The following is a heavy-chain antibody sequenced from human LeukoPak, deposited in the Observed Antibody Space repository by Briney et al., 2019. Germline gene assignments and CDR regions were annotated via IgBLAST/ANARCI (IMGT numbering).Heavy chain of an antibody. CDR2: IWYDGSNK. Sequence: GGSLRLSCAPSGFTFSRYGMHWVRQAPGKGLEWVAIIWYDGSNKYYADSVKGRFTISRDNSKNTLSLQMNSLRAEDTAVYYCAREHSSGYSDYWGQGTLVTVSS. CDR3: AREHSSGYSDY. J-gene: IGHJ4*02. V-gene: IGHV3-33*01. D-gene: IGHD3-22*01. CDR1: GFTFSRYG.